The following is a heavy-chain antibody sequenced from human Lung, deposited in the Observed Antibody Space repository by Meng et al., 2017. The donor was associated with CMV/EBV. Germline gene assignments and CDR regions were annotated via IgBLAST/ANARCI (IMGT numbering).Heavy chain of an antibody. J-gene: IGHJ6*01. CDR3: TSWPDYKDYYYYGMDV. D-gene: IGHD4-11*01. V-gene: IGHV3-73*01. Sequence: GGSLRLXCAASGFTFSGSAMHWVRQASGKGLEWVGRIRSKANSYATAYAASVKGRFTISRDDSKNTAYLQMNSLKTEDTAVYYCTSWPDYKDYYYYGMDVWGQGNXVNGAS. CDR2: IRSKANSYAT. CDR1: GFTFSGSA.